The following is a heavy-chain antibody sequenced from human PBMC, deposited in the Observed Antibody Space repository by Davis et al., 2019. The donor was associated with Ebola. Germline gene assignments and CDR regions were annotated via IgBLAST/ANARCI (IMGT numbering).Heavy chain of an antibody. CDR3: ASGGRPYYDSSGYYSY. V-gene: IGHV1-69*13. Sequence: SVKVSCKASGGTFSSYAISWVRQAPGQGLEWMGGIIPIFGTANYAQKFQGRVTITADESTSTAYMELSSLRSEDTAVYYCASGGRPYYDSSGYYSYWGQGTLVTVSS. CDR2: IIPIFGTA. D-gene: IGHD3-22*01. J-gene: IGHJ4*02. CDR1: GGTFSSYA.